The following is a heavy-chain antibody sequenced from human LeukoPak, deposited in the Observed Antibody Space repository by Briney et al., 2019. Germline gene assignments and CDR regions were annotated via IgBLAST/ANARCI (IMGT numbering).Heavy chain of an antibody. CDR2: IRYDGSNK. J-gene: IGHJ4*02. V-gene: IGHV3-30*02. CDR3: ARYDSSGYYFDY. Sequence: PGGSLRLSCAASGFTFSNYGMHWVRQAPGKGLEWVAFIRYDGSNKYYADSVKGRFTIPRDNSKNTLYLQMNSLRAEDTAVYYCARYDSSGYYFDYWGQGTLVTVSS. D-gene: IGHD3-22*01. CDR1: GFTFSNYG.